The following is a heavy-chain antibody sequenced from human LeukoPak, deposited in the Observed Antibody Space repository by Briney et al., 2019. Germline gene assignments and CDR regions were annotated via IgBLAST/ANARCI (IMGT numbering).Heavy chain of an antibody. V-gene: IGHV3-23*01. CDR3: AKDGFRGDCIGGSCYPFDP. D-gene: IGHD2-15*01. CDR1: GFTFSSYA. CDR2: ISGSGGNT. J-gene: IGHJ5*02. Sequence: GGSLRLSCAASGFTFSSYAMSWVRQAPGKGLERVSPISGSGGNTYYADSVKGRFTISRDNSKNTLYLQMNSLRAEDTALYYCAKDGFRGDCIGGSCYPFDPWGQGTLVTVSS.